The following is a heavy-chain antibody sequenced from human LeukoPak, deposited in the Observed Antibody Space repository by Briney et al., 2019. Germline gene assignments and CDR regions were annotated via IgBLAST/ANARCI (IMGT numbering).Heavy chain of an antibody. CDR1: GYTFTGYY. D-gene: IGHD3-10*01. J-gene: IGHJ4*02. Sequence: GASVKVSCKASGYTFTGYYMHWVRQAPGQGLEWMGWINPNSGGTNYAQKFQGRVTMTRDTSISTAYMELSRLRSDDTAVYYCARSGKYYGSGRVGYFDYWGQGTLVTVSS. CDR3: ARSGKYYGSGRVGYFDY. V-gene: IGHV1-2*02. CDR2: INPNSGGT.